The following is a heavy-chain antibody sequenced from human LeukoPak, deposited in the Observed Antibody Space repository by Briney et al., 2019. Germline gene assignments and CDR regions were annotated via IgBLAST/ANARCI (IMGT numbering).Heavy chain of an antibody. Sequence: GGSLRLACAASGFTFSGSSIHWVRQASGKGLEWIGRIRSRANSYATAYAASVAGRFTISRDDSQNTAYLQMNSLKTEDAAVYYCSRYVDTPLDCWGQGALVTVSS. D-gene: IGHD5-18*01. J-gene: IGHJ4*02. CDR1: GFTFSGSS. V-gene: IGHV3-73*01. CDR2: IRSRANSYAT. CDR3: SRYVDTPLDC.